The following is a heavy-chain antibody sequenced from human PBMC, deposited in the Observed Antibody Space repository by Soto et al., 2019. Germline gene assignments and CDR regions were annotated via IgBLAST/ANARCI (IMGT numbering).Heavy chain of an antibody. J-gene: IGHJ4*02. D-gene: IGHD1-26*01. Sequence: WASVKVSCKASGGTFSSYAISWVRQAPGQGLEWMGGIIPIFGTANYAQKFQGRVTITADESTSTAYMELSSLRSEDTAVYYCARSGGLGATAYWGQGTLVTVSS. CDR2: IIPIFGTA. CDR3: ARSGGLGATAY. V-gene: IGHV1-69*13. CDR1: GGTFSSYA.